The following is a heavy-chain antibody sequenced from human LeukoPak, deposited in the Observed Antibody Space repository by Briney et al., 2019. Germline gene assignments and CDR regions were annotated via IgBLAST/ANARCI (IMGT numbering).Heavy chain of an antibody. V-gene: IGHV3-23*01. CDR1: GFRFSSYA. CDR2: ISGSGVST. D-gene: IGHD1-7*01. J-gene: IGHJ4*02. CDR3: AKDERNWNYNLASQTYD. Sequence: GGSLRLSCAASGFRFSSYAMSWVRQAPGKGLEWVSAISGSGVSTYYADSVKGRFAVSRDNSKNTLYLQMSSLRAEDTAVYYCAKDERNWNYNLASQTYDWGQGTLVTVSS.